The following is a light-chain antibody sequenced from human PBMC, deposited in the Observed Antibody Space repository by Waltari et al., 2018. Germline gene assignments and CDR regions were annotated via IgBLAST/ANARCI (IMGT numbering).Light chain of an antibody. V-gene: IGKV3-11*01. CDR3: QQRSNWPLT. Sequence: EIVLTQSPATLSLSPGERATLSCRASQSVNTYLAWYQQKPGQAPRLLIYDASKRATGIPARFSGRGSGTDFTLSISSLEPEDFAVYYCQQRSNWPLTFGGGTKVEIK. CDR2: DAS. CDR1: QSVNTY. J-gene: IGKJ4*01.